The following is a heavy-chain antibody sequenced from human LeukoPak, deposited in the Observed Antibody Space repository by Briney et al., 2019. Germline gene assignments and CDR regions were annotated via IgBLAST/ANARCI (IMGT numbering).Heavy chain of an antibody. CDR3: AGPPYYYDSSGYLNAFDI. V-gene: IGHV1-69*02. CDR1: GGTFSSYT. CDR2: IIPMLGIA. J-gene: IGHJ3*02. D-gene: IGHD3-22*01. Sequence: SVKVSCKASGGTFSSYTISWVRQAPGQGLEWMGRIIPMLGIANYAQKFQGRVTITADKSTSTAYMELSSLRSEDTAVYYCAGPPYYYDSSGYLNAFDIWGQGTMVTVSS.